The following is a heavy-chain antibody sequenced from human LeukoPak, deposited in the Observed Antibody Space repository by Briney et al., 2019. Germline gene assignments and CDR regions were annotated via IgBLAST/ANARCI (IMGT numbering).Heavy chain of an antibody. CDR1: GFTFSSYG. Sequence: GSLRLSCAASGFTFSSYGMHWVRQAPGKGLEWVAVISYDGSNKYYADSVKGRFTISRDNSKNTLYLQMNSLRAEDTAVYYCAKIPAIATAGVDYWGQGTLVTVSS. CDR3: AKIPAIATAGVDY. CDR2: ISYDGSNK. J-gene: IGHJ4*02. D-gene: IGHD6-13*01. V-gene: IGHV3-30*18.